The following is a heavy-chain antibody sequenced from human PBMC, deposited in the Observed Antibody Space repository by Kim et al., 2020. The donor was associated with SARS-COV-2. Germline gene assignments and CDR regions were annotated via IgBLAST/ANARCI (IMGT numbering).Heavy chain of an antibody. D-gene: IGHD3-22*01. V-gene: IGHV3-11*01. J-gene: IGHJ4*02. CDR2: ISSSGSTI. CDR1: GFTFSDYY. CDR3: ARGPHANITMIVVVTGCDY. Sequence: GGSLRLSCAASGFTFSDYYISWIRQAPGKGLEWVSYISSSGSTIYYADSVKGRFTISRDKAKNSLYLQMNSLRAEDTAVYYCARGPHANITMIVVVTGCDYSGQGNLVNVS.